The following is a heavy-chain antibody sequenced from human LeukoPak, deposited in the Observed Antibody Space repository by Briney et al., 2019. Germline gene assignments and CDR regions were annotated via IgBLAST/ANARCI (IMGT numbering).Heavy chain of an antibody. CDR1: GGSISSYY. D-gene: IGHD1-7*01. Sequence: SETLSLTCTVSGGSISSYYWSWIRQPPGKGLEWIGYIYYSGSTDYNPSLKSRVTISVDTSKNQFSLKLSSVTAADTAVYYCAGSPKLPYALDIWGQGTMVTVSS. CDR3: AGSPKLPYALDI. V-gene: IGHV4-59*08. CDR2: IYYSGST. J-gene: IGHJ3*02.